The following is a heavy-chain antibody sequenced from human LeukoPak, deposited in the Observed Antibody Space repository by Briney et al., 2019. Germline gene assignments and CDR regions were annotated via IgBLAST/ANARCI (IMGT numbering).Heavy chain of an antibody. V-gene: IGHV3-66*02. CDR2: IYSGGST. CDR3: ARARWLQLFGDY. Sequence: PGGSLRLSCAASGFTFSSYSMNWVRQAPGKGLEWVSVIYSGGSTYYADSVKGRFTISRDNSKNTLYLQMNSLRAEDTAVYYCARARWLQLFGDYWGQGTLVTVSS. D-gene: IGHD5-24*01. CDR1: GFTFSSYS. J-gene: IGHJ4*02.